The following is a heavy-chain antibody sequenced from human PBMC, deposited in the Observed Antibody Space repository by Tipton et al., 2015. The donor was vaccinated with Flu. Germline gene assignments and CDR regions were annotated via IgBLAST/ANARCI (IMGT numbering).Heavy chain of an antibody. CDR2: IYFGGGT. CDR3: ASGPLGGTPHNFYYMDV. V-gene: IGHV3-66*01. J-gene: IGHJ6*03. D-gene: IGHD1-26*01. CDR1: GFSVSSNV. Sequence: GSLRLSCAASGFSVSSNVMSWARQAPGKGLEWVSVIYFGGGTSYADSVKGRFTISRDNSKNTMYLQMNSLRAEDTAVYYCASGPLGGTPHNFYYMDVWGKGTTVTVSS.